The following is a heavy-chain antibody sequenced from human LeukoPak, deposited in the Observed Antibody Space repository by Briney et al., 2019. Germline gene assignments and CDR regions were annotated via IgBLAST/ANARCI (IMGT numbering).Heavy chain of an antibody. CDR3: ARGDFDY. V-gene: IGHV3-53*01. CDR1: GITVNTNY. J-gene: IGHJ4*02. CDR2: VFSDGRT. Sequence: GGSLRLSCAASGITVNTNYMSWARQAPGKGLEWVSNVFSDGRTFYADSVKGRFTISRDSSKNSIFLQMNSLRAEDTAVYYCARGDFDYWGQGTLVTVSS.